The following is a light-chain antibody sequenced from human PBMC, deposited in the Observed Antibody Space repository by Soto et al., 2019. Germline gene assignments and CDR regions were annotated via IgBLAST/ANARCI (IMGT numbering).Light chain of an antibody. CDR2: DTS. J-gene: IGKJ1*01. CDR1: QTVSSK. Sequence: IVLTQSPATLSSSPGERATLSCRASQTVSSKLAWYQHKPGQAPRLLIYDTSNRATGIPARFSGSGSGTDFTLTISSLEPEDFAVYYCHQRKSWPRTFGQGTKVYIK. CDR3: HQRKSWPRT. V-gene: IGKV3-11*01.